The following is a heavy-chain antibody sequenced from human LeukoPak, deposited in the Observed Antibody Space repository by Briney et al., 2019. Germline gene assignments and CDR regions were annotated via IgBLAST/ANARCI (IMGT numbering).Heavy chain of an antibody. Sequence: GGSLRLSCAASGFTFSSYAMHWVRQAPGKGLEWVAVISYDGSNKYYADSVKGRFTISRDNSKNTLYLQMNSLRAEDTAVYYCASQVVVVTAIQANRDYWGLGTLVTVSS. CDR3: ASQVVVVTAIQANRDY. J-gene: IGHJ4*02. V-gene: IGHV3-30*04. D-gene: IGHD2-21*02. CDR2: ISYDGSNK. CDR1: GFTFSSYA.